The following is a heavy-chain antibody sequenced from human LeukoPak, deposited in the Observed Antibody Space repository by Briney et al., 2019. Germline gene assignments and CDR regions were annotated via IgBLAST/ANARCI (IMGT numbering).Heavy chain of an antibody. V-gene: IGHV3-21*01. Sequence: GGSLRLSCAASGFTFSSYSMNWVRQAPGKGLEWVSSISSSSSYIYYADSVKGRFTISRDNAKNSLYLQMNSLRAEDTAVYYCARDLDLEWGPYYYYGMDVWGQGTTVTVSS. CDR1: GFTFSSYS. CDR2: ISSSSSYI. CDR3: ARDLDLEWGPYYYYGMDV. J-gene: IGHJ6*02. D-gene: IGHD3/OR15-3a*01.